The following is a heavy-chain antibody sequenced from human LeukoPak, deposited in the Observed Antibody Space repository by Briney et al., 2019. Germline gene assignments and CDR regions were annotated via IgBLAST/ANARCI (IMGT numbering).Heavy chain of an antibody. CDR2: ISSSSSYI. J-gene: IGHJ4*02. CDR3: AKVGYDILTGSPQFYYFDY. D-gene: IGHD3-9*01. CDR1: GFTFSSYS. Sequence: GGSLRLSCAASGFTFSSYSMNWVRQAPGKGLEWVSSISSSSSYIYYADSVKGRFTISRDNAKNSLYLQMNSLRAEDTAVYYCAKVGYDILTGSPQFYYFDYWGQGTLVTVSS. V-gene: IGHV3-21*04.